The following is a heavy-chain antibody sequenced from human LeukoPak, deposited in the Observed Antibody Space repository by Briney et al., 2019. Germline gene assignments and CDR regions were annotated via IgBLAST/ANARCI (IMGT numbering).Heavy chain of an antibody. D-gene: IGHD3-10*01. CDR3: ARDPDGDYYVSGSWFDP. Sequence: ASVKVSCKASGYTFTSYYMHWVRQAPGQGLEWMGIINPSGGSTSYAQKFQGRVTMTRDTSTSTVYMELSSLRSEDTAVYYCARDPDGDYYVSGSWFDPWGQGTLVTVSS. CDR2: INPSGGST. CDR1: GYTFTSYY. V-gene: IGHV1-46*01. J-gene: IGHJ5*02.